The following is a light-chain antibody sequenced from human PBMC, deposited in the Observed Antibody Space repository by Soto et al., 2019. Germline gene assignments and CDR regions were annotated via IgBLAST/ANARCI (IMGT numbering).Light chain of an antibody. V-gene: IGLV2-11*01. Sequence: QSALTQPRSVSGSPGQSVTISCTGTSSDIGGYNYVSWYQQHPDKAPKLMIYYVSKRPSGVPDRFSGSKSGNTASLTISGLQAEDEADYYCCSYAGNYYVFGTGTKVTVL. J-gene: IGLJ1*01. CDR1: SSDIGGYNY. CDR3: CSYAGNYYV. CDR2: YVS.